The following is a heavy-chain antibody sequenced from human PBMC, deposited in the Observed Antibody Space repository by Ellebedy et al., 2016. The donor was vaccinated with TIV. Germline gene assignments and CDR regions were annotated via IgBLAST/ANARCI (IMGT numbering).Heavy chain of an antibody. CDR1: GASLSSYPYY. Sequence: SETLSLTCTVSGASLSSYPYYWGWIRQSPGKGLEWIGTVYYSGNTHYNPSLKTRATISVDPSMNRFSLELNSVTAAHTAVYYCARNVLIFTFDKWYSDLWGRGTLVTVSS. CDR2: VYYSGNT. D-gene: IGHD3/OR15-3a*01. CDR3: ARNVLIFTFDKWYSDL. J-gene: IGHJ2*01. V-gene: IGHV4-39*01.